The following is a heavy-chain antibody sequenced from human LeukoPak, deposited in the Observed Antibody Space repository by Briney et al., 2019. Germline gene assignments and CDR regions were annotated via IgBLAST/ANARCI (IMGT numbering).Heavy chain of an antibody. CDR3: SRDFGGA. Sequence: GGSLRLSCAASGFTFSSYWMHWVRQAPGKGLVWVSRIKSDGSYTSYADSVKGRFTISRDNAKNTLYLQMNSLRAEDMDVYYCSRDFGGAWGQGTLVTVSS. J-gene: IGHJ5*02. CDR2: IKSDGSYT. CDR1: GFTFSSYW. D-gene: IGHD3-10*01. V-gene: IGHV3-74*01.